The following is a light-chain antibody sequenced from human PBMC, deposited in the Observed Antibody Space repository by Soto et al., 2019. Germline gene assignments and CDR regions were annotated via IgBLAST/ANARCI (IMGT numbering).Light chain of an antibody. CDR2: EVN. J-gene: IGLJ3*02. Sequence: QSALTQPPSASGSPGQSVTISCTGTSGDVGGYNYVSWYQHHPGKAPKLMLYEVNTRPSGVPDRFSGSKSGNTASLTVSGLQAEDEADYYCMCYAGGNNWVFGGGTKLTVL. CDR3: MCYAGGNNWV. CDR1: SGDVGGYNY. V-gene: IGLV2-8*01.